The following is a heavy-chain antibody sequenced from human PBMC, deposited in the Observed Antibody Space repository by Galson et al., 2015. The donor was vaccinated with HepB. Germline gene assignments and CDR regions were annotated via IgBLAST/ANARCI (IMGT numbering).Heavy chain of an antibody. CDR3: AKLLGGVGATRSY. D-gene: IGHD1-26*01. CDR2: ISYDGSVK. J-gene: IGHJ4*02. V-gene: IGHV3-30*18. Sequence: SLRLSCAASGFTFSSYGMHWVRQAPGKGLEWVAVISYDGSVKYYADSVKGRFTISRDNSKNTLYLQMNSLRAEDTAVYYCAKLLGGVGATRSYWGQGTLVTVSS. CDR1: GFTFSSYG.